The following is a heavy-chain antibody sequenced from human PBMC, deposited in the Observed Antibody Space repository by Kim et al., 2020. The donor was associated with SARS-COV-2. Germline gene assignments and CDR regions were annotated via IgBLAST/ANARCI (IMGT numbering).Heavy chain of an antibody. Sequence: GGSLRLSCAASGFTFSDYAMSWIRQAPGKGLEWVSYISSSGSTIYYADSVKGRFTISRDKAKNSLYLQMNSLRAEDTAVYYCARDRYSSGWYNLLLNHYYYHTVVSGNG. D-gene: IGHD6-19*01. CDR1: GFTFSDYA. CDR3: ARDRYSSGWYNLLLNHYYYHTVV. CDR2: ISSSGSTI. V-gene: IGHV3-11*01. J-gene: IGHJ6*03.